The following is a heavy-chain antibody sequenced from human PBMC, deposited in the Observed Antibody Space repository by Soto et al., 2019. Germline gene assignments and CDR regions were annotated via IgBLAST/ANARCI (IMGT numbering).Heavy chain of an antibody. J-gene: IGHJ6*02. CDR2: IIPLFGTT. CDR3: AAEMGFGNLSVV. V-gene: IGHV1-69*01. CDR1: GDTFKNCV. D-gene: IGHD3-10*01. Sequence: QVQVVQSGVEVRRPGSSVKVSCKASGDTFKNCVISWVRQAPGQGLEWMGGIIPLFGTTDFAQRFQGRLTITTDESTTTAYMELSRMRSEATATYYCAAEMGFGNLSVVWGQWTTVSVSS.